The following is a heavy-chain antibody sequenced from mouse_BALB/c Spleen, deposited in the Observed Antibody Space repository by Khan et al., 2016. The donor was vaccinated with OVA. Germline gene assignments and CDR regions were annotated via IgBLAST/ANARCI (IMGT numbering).Heavy chain of an antibody. CDR2: ISYDGSN. Sequence: EVQLQESGPGLVKPSQSLSLTCSVTGYSITSVYYWNWIRQFPGNKLEWMGYISYDGSNNYNPSLKNRISITRDTSKNQFFLKLNSVTTEDTATYYCARDYYGNGYFDYWGQGTTLTVSS. CDR1: GYSITSVYY. V-gene: IGHV3-6*02. CDR3: ARDYYGNGYFDY. J-gene: IGHJ2*01. D-gene: IGHD1-1*01.